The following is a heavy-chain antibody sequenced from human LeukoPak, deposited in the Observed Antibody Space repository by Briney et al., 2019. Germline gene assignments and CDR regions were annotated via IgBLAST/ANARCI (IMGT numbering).Heavy chain of an antibody. CDR3: AREIGDRDGYSFDY. V-gene: IGHV4-59*01. CDR1: GGSISSYY. CDR2: IYYSGST. D-gene: IGHD5-24*01. Sequence: SETLSLTCTVSGGSISSYYWSWIRQPPGKGLEWIGYIYYSGSTNYNPSLKSRVTISVDTSKNQFSLKLSSVTAADTAVYYCAREIGDRDGYSFDYWGQGTLVTVS. J-gene: IGHJ4*02.